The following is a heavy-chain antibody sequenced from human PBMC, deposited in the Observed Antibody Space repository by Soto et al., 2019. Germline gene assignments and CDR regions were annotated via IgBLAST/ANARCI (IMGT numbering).Heavy chain of an antibody. J-gene: IGHJ4*02. D-gene: IGHD3-10*01. Sequence: QVQLVESGGGVVQPGRSLRLSCAASGFTFSSYGMHWVRQAPGKGLEWVAVIWYDGSNKYYADSVKGRFTISRDNSKNTLYLQMNSLRAEDTAVYYCAREGLRYYGSGTDFDYWGQGTLVTVSS. CDR3: AREGLRYYGSGTDFDY. CDR1: GFTFSSYG. V-gene: IGHV3-33*01. CDR2: IWYDGSNK.